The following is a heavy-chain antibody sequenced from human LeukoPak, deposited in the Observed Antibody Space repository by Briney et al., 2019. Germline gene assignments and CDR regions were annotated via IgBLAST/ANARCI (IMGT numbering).Heavy chain of an antibody. J-gene: IGHJ4*02. CDR1: GFTFSSYW. Sequence: GGSLRLSCAASGFTFSSYWMSWVRQAPGKGLEWVANIKQDGSEKYYVDSVKGRFTISRDNAKNSLYLQMNSLRAEDTAVYYCARERRLYDLWSGEFDYWGQGTLVTVSS. CDR2: IKQDGSEK. CDR3: ARERRLYDLWSGEFDY. V-gene: IGHV3-7*01. D-gene: IGHD3-3*01.